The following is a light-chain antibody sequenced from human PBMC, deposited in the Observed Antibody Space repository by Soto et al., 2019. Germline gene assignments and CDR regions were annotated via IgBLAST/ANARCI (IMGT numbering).Light chain of an antibody. Sequence: VLTQSPRTLSLSPGERATLSCRASQNVNNNFVAWYQQKPGQAPSLLIYGVSDRATGVPDRFSGSGSGTDFTLTISRLEPEDFAVYYCQQRRSWPPTITFGQGTRLDIK. CDR1: QNVNNNF. CDR2: GVS. J-gene: IGKJ5*01. V-gene: IGKV3D-20*02. CDR3: QQRRSWPPTIT.